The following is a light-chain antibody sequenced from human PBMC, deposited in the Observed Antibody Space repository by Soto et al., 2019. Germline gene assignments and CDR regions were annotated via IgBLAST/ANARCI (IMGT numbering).Light chain of an antibody. J-gene: IGLJ2*01. Sequence: QSALTQPPSASGSPGQSVTISCTGTSSDVGGYNYVSWYQQHPGKAPKLMIYEVSKRPSGVPDRFSGSKSGNTASLTVSGLQAEDEADYYCSSYAGSTLGVGGGTKLTVL. CDR1: SSDVGGYNY. V-gene: IGLV2-8*01. CDR2: EVS. CDR3: SSYAGSTLG.